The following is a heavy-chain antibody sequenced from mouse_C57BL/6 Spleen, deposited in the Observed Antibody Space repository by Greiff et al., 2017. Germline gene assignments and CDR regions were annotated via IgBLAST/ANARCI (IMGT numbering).Heavy chain of an antibody. CDR2: IHPNSGST. D-gene: IGHD2-4*01. Sequence: QVQLQQPGAELVKPGASVKLSCKASGYTFTSYWMHWVKQRPGQGLEWIGMIHPNSGSTNYNEKFKSKATLTVDKSSSTAYMQLRSLTSEGSAVYYCARNYDYDGAWFAYWGQGTLVTVSA. CDR3: ARNYDYDGAWFAY. CDR1: GYTFTSYW. V-gene: IGHV1-64*01. J-gene: IGHJ3*01.